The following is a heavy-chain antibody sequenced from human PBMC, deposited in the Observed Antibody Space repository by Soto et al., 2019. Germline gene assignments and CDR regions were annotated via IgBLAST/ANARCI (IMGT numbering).Heavy chain of an antibody. CDR3: ATRAGGDAFDF. Sequence: RGESLKISCKGSGYSFSNYWIGWVRQMPGKGLEWMGIIYPGDSDIRYSPFFQGQVVISADKSASTAFLQWNSLEASDTAMFYCATRAGGDAFDFWGQGTLVTVSS. CDR1: GYSFSNYW. CDR2: IYPGDSDI. J-gene: IGHJ3*01. V-gene: IGHV5-51*01.